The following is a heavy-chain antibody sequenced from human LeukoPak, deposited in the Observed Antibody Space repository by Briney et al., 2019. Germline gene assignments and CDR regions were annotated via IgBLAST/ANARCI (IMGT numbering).Heavy chain of an antibody. Sequence: GGSLRLSCAASGLTFSSDWMHWVRQVPGKGLVWVSRINSDASTINYADSEKGRFTISRDNAKNTLYLQMNNLRAEDTAVYYCAREDRTIGAVCSSLLDHWGRGTLVTVSS. D-gene: IGHD2-21*02. CDR1: GLTFSSDW. CDR2: INSDASTI. CDR3: AREDRTIGAVCSSLLDH. J-gene: IGHJ4*02. V-gene: IGHV3-74*01.